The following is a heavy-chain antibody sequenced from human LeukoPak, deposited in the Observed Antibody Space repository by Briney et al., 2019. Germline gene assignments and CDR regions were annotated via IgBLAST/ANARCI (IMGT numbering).Heavy chain of an antibody. D-gene: IGHD1-1*01. Sequence: GESLKISCKGSGYSFTTYWIAWVRQMPGKGLEWMGITNPGDSNTKYSPSVQGQVTISVDKSIGTAYLQWNSLKASDTAIYYCARKNRTPLRNNWFDSWGQGTLVTVSS. V-gene: IGHV5-51*01. J-gene: IGHJ5*01. CDR2: TNPGDSNT. CDR1: GYSFTTYW. CDR3: ARKNRTPLRNNWFDS.